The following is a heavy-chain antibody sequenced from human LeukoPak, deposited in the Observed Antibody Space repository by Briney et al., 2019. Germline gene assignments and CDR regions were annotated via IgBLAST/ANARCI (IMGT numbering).Heavy chain of an antibody. D-gene: IGHD2/OR15-2a*01. CDR2: ISSSSSTI. CDR3: ARRVGTTAFDY. V-gene: IGHV3-48*01. J-gene: IGHJ4*02. Sequence: GGSLRLSCAASGFTFSSYSMNWLRQAPGKGLEWVSYISSSSSTIYYADSVKARFTISRDNAKNPLHLQMNSLRAEDTSVYYCARRVGTTAFDYWGQGTLVTVSS. CDR1: GFTFSSYS.